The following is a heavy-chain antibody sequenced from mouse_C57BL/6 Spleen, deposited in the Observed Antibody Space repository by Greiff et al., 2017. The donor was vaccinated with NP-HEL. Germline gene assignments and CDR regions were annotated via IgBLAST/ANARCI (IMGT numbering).Heavy chain of an antibody. Sequence: VQLQQSGAELMKPGASVKLSCKATGYTFTGYWIEWVKQRPGHGLEWIGEILPGSGSTNYNEKFKGKATFTADTSSNTAYMQLSSLTTEDSAIYYCARRENYYGSSYGSAMDYWGQGTSVTVSS. CDR3: ARRENYYGSSYGSAMDY. V-gene: IGHV1-9*01. J-gene: IGHJ4*01. CDR2: ILPGSGST. CDR1: GYTFTGYW. D-gene: IGHD1-1*01.